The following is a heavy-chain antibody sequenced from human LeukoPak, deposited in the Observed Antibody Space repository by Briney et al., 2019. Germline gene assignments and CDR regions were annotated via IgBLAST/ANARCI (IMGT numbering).Heavy chain of an antibody. CDR1: GGSISSGSYY. CDR3: ARDGEDGYEFFDY. V-gene: IGHV4-61*02. Sequence: PSETLPLTCTVSGGSISSGSYYWSWIRQPAGKGLEWIGRIYTSGSTNYNPSLKSRVTISVDTSKNQFSLKLSSVSAADTAVYYCARDGEDGYEFFDYWGQGTLVTVSS. D-gene: IGHD5-24*01. CDR2: IYTSGST. J-gene: IGHJ4*02.